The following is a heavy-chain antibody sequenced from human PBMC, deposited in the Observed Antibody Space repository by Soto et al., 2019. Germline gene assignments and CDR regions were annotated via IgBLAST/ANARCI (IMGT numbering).Heavy chain of an antibody. J-gene: IGHJ4*02. Sequence: QVQLVQSGAEVKKPGSSLKVSCKASGGTFSSDAISWVRQAPGHGREWMGGIIPIFGTANYGQKFQGRVMITADESTRTAYLELSSLRSEDTAVYYCARLWSGSLYYFDYWVPGTLVTVSS. V-gene: IGHV1-69*01. CDR2: IIPIFGTA. CDR1: GGTFSSDA. D-gene: IGHD1-26*01. CDR3: ARLWSGSLYYFDY.